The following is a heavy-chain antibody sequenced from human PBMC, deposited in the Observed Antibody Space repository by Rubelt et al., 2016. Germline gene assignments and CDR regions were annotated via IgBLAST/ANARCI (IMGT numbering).Heavy chain of an antibody. CDR3: AKDPYDSSGYPLDY. V-gene: IGHV3-33*06. CDR2: IWDDGSNK. CDR1: GFTFTNCG. D-gene: IGHD3-22*01. J-gene: IGHJ4*02. Sequence: GFTFTNCGMHWVRQAPGKGLEWVAVIWDDGSNKYYVDSVKGRFTISRDNSKNTLYLQMNSLRAEDTAVYYCAKDPYDSSGYPLDYWGQGTLVTVSS.